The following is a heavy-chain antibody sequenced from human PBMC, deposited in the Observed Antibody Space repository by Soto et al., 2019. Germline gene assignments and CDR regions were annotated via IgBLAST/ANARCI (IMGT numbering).Heavy chain of an antibody. CDR3: TTDLPQMSTTGTMQ. J-gene: IGHJ4*02. Sequence: PGGSLRLSCVGSGFTFSSYAMSWVRQAPGKGLEWVSAISGSGDSTYYADSVKGRFTISRDNSKNTLYLQMNRLRVEDTAVYYCTTDLPQMSTTGTMQWGQGTLFTVSS. CDR2: ISGSGDST. D-gene: IGHD1-1*01. V-gene: IGHV3-23*01. CDR1: GFTFSSYA.